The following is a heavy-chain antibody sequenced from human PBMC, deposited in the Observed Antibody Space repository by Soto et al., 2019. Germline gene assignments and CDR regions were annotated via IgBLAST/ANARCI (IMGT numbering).Heavy chain of an antibody. D-gene: IGHD6-19*01. CDR3: ARGSSVAGTEDWFDP. CDR2: IIPIFGTA. J-gene: IGHJ5*02. V-gene: IGHV1-69*13. CDR1: GGTFSSHA. Sequence: SVKVSCKASGGTFSSHAISWVRQAPGQGLEWMGGIIPIFGTANYAQKFQGRVTITADESTSTAYMELSSLRSEDTAVYYCARGSSVAGTEDWFDPWGQGTLVTVSS.